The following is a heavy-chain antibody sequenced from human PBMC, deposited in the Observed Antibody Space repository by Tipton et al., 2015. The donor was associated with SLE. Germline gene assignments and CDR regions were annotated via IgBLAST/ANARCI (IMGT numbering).Heavy chain of an antibody. Sequence: QVQLVQSGAEVKKPGASVTVSCKASGFSFNTYGISWVRQAPGQGLEWMGWISTYNGNTDYVQKFQGRVTMTTDTSTSTAYLELRSLRPDDTAVYYCARSGSYYRGQLWYLDLWGRGTLVTVSS. CDR2: ISTYNGNT. V-gene: IGHV1-18*01. J-gene: IGHJ2*01. CDR1: GFSFNTYG. D-gene: IGHD1-26*01. CDR3: ARSGSYYRGQLWYLDL.